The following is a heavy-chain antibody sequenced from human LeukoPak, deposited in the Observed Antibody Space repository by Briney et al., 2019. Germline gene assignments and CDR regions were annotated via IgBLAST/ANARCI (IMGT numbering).Heavy chain of an antibody. CDR1: GLTFSSYW. J-gene: IGHJ3*02. V-gene: IGHV3-7*01. Sequence: GGSLRLSCAASGLTFSSYWMSWVRQAPGKGLEWVANIKQDGSEKHYVDSVTGRFTISRDNTKNLLYLQMNSLRADATAVYYCARDLAGPPQEAFDIWGQGTMVTVSS. CDR3: ARDLAGPPQEAFDI. CDR2: IKQDGSEK.